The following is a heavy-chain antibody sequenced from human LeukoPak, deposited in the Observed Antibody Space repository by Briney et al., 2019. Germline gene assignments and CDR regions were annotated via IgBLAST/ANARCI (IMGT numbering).Heavy chain of an antibody. CDR1: GFSFGSYA. CDR3: ARDSVTTGFYFDY. CDR2: ISYHGKSE. V-gene: IGHV3-30*04. Sequence: GGSLRLSCAASGFSFGSYALHWVRQAPGKGLEWVAFISYHGKSENYADSVKGRFTISRDISKNMLYLQMNSLRPEDTAVYYCARDSVTTGFYFDYWGQGTLVTVSS. J-gene: IGHJ4*02. D-gene: IGHD4-17*01.